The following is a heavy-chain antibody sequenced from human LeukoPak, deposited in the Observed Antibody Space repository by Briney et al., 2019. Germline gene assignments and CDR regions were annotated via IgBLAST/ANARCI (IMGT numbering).Heavy chain of an antibody. CDR3: ARGVVVITPAYYFDY. CDR1: GYTFTGHY. D-gene: IGHD3-22*01. Sequence: ASVKVSCKASGYTFTGHYMYWVRQAPGQGLEWMGGIIPIFGTANYAQKFQGRVTITADKSTSTAYMELSSLRSEDTAVYYCARGVVVITPAYYFDYWGQGTLVTVSS. V-gene: IGHV1-69*06. J-gene: IGHJ4*02. CDR2: IIPIFGTA.